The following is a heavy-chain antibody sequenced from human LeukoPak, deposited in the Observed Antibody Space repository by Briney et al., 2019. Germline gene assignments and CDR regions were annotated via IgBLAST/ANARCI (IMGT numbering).Heavy chain of an antibody. J-gene: IGHJ4*02. CDR3: ARVVTTLEFDY. Sequence: SETLSLTCTVSGGSISSYYWSWIRQPPGKGLEWIGYIYYSGSTNYNPSLKSRVTISVDTSKNQFSLKLSSVTAADTAVYYCARVVTTLEFDYWGQGTLVTVSS. CDR1: GGSISSYY. V-gene: IGHV4-59*01. D-gene: IGHD4-23*01. CDR2: IYYSGST.